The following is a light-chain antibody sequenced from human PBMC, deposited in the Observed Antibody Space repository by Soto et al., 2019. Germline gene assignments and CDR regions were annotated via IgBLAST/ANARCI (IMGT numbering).Light chain of an antibody. CDR2: DVT. CDR3: SSYSTRATL. Sequence: QSALTQPASVSGSPGQSITISCTGTSSDVGGYNYVSWYQHHPGNAPKLIIFDVTYRPSGVSSRFSGSKSGDTASLTISGLQAEEEADYYCSSYSTRATLFGGGTKLTVL. V-gene: IGLV2-14*03. CDR1: SSDVGGYNY. J-gene: IGLJ2*01.